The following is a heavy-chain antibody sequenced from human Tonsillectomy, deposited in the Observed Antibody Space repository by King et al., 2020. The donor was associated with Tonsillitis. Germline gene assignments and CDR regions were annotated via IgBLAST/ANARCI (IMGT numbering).Heavy chain of an antibody. CDR2: INYIGTT. J-gene: IGHJ2*01. D-gene: IGHD7-27*01. CDR3: ARDRPDWGDWYFDL. Sequence: QLQESGPGLVKPSETLSLTCPVSGGSISPYYWSWIRQSPGKGLEWIGNINYIGTTNYNPSINSRVTISVDMSRSQVSLNLSSVTAADTAVYYCARDRPDWGDWYFDLWGRGTLVTVSS. V-gene: IGHV4-59*13. CDR1: GGSISPYY.